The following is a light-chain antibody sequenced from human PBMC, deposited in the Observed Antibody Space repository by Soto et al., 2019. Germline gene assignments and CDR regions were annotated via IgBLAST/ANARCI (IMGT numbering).Light chain of an antibody. Sequence: QSVLTQPPSASGTPGQRVTISCSGSSSNIGSNTVPWYQQLPGTAPKLVIYSNNDRPSGVPDRFSGSTSGTSASLVIRGLRSEDEADYYCAAWDDILNGYVFGGGTKVTVL. J-gene: IGLJ1*01. CDR1: SSNIGSNT. CDR2: SNN. CDR3: AAWDDILNGYV. V-gene: IGLV1-44*01.